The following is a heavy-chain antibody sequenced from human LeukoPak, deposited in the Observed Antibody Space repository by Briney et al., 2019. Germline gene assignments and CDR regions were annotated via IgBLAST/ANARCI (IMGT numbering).Heavy chain of an antibody. D-gene: IGHD3-10*01. V-gene: IGHV4-30-2*01. CDR1: GGSISSGGYS. CDR2: IYHSGST. J-gene: IGHJ3*02. Sequence: SQTLSLTCTVAGGSISSGGYSWSWIRQPPGKGLEWIGYIYHSGSTYYNPSLKSRVTISVDRSKNQFSLKLSSVTAADTAVYYCARTITMVRGVIRAFDIWGQGTMVTVSS. CDR3: ARTITMVRGVIRAFDI.